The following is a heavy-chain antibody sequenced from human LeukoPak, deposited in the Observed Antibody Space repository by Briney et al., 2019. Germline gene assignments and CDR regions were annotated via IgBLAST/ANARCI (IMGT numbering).Heavy chain of an antibody. CDR1: GFTFSSYS. V-gene: IGHV3-21*01. CDR3: ARDLYSSSPPLDY. J-gene: IGHJ4*02. CDR2: ISSSSSYI. Sequence: GGPLRLSCAASGFTFSSYSMNWVRQAPGKGLEWVSSISSSSSYIYYADSVKGRFTISRDNAKNSLYLQMNSLRAEDTAVYYCARDLYSSSPPLDYWGQGTLVTVSS. D-gene: IGHD6-6*01.